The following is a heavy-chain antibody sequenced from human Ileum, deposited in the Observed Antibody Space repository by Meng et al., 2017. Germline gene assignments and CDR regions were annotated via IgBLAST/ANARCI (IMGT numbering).Heavy chain of an antibody. D-gene: IGHD6-19*01. CDR1: GGSVSSANSY. V-gene: IGHV4-61*01. Sequence: QVRLKESGPGLVSASGTLSLTCAVSGGSVSSANSYWSWIRQTPGKGLEWIGYVYNTGNTNSNPSLRSRLTMSVDTSNSQFSLKLTSVTAADTAVYYCARGGGGGWPNWFDPWGQGTLVTVSS. J-gene: IGHJ5*02. CDR2: VYNTGNT. CDR3: ARGGGGGWPNWFDP.